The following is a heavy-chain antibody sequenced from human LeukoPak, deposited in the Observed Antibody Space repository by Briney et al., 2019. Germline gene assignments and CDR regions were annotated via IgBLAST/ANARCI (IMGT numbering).Heavy chain of an antibody. CDR3: ARVQNFTVTFDY. D-gene: IGHD4-17*01. V-gene: IGHV3-30*03. CDR2: ISYDGSNK. J-gene: IGHJ4*02. Sequence: GGSLRLSCAASGFTFSSYGMHWVRQAPGKGLEWVAVISYDGSNKYYADSVKGRFTISRDNSKNTLYLQMNSLRAEDTAVYYCARVQNFTVTFDYWGQGTLVTVSS. CDR1: GFTFSSYG.